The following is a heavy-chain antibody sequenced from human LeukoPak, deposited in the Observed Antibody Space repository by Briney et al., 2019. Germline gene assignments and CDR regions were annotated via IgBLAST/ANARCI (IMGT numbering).Heavy chain of an antibody. Sequence: SETLSLTCAVYGGSFSGHYRSWIRQPPGKGLERIGEINHSGSTNYNPSLKSRVTISVDTSKNQFSLKLSSVTAADTAVYYCARGTLYSGWSYYIDYWGQGSQVTVSS. CDR2: INHSGST. CDR1: GGSFSGHY. J-gene: IGHJ4*02. CDR3: ARGTLYSGWSYYIDY. D-gene: IGHD6-19*01. V-gene: IGHV4-34*01.